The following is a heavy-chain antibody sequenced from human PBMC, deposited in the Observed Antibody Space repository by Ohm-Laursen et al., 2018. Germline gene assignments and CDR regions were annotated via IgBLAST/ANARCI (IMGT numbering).Heavy chain of an antibody. Sequence: SLRLSCTASGFTFSGYAMRWVRQAPGKGLEWVSAISGSGGSTNYADSVKGRFTTSRDNSKNTLYLQMNSLRAEDTAVYYCARVSKQWELLLDGFDIWGQGTMVTVSS. J-gene: IGHJ3*02. CDR1: GFTFSGYA. CDR3: ARVSKQWELLLDGFDI. CDR2: ISGSGGST. D-gene: IGHD1-26*01. V-gene: IGHV3-23*01.